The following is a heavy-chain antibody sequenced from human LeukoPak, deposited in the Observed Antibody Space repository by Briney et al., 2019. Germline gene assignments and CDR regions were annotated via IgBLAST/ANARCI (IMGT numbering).Heavy chain of an antibody. CDR1: GYTFTSYY. V-gene: IGHV1-46*01. J-gene: IGHJ4*02. Sequence: DSVKVSCKASGYTFTSYYLHWVRQAPGQGLGWMGVINPNGGSTTDAQKFQGRVTMTRDRSTSTVYMELYSLRSEDTAVYYCARDPSGSWQWFDYWGQGTLVTVSS. CDR3: ARDPSGSWQWFDY. D-gene: IGHD1-26*01. CDR2: INPNGGST.